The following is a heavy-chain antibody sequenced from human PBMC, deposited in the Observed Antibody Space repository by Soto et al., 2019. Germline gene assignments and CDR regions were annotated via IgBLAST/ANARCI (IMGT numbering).Heavy chain of an antibody. V-gene: IGHV5-10-1*01. CDR2: IDPSDSYT. D-gene: IGHD3-3*01. CDR3: AAGRGGHRIGWSGYYFPMDV. Sequence: GESLKISCKGSGYSFTSYWISWVRQMPGKGLEWMGRIDPSDSYTNYSPSFQGHVTISADKSISTAYLQWSSLKASDTAMYYCAAGRGGHRIGWSGYYFPMDVWGQGTTVTVSS. J-gene: IGHJ6*02. CDR1: GYSFTSYW.